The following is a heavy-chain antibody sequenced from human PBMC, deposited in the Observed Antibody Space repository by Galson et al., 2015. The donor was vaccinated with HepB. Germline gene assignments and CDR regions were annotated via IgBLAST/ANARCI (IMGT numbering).Heavy chain of an antibody. CDR1: GYTFTSYA. CDR2: INAGNGNT. V-gene: IGHV1-3*01. D-gene: IGHD2-2*01. CDR3: ARVGPGGYCSSTSCYLYYYYGMDV. Sequence: SVKVSCKASGYTFTSYAMHWVRQAPGQRLEWMGWINAGNGNTKYSQKFQGRVTITRDTSASTAYMELSSLRSEDTAVYYCARVGPGGYCSSTSCYLYYYYGMDVWGQGTTVTVSS. J-gene: IGHJ6*02.